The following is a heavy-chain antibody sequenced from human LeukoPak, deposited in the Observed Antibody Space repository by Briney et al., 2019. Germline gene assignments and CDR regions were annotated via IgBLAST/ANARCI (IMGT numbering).Heavy chain of an antibody. Sequence: SETLSLTCTVSGGSISNYYWNWIRQPPGKGLEWIGYIYYTGSTNYNPSLKSRVTMSVDTSKNQFSLKLSSVIAADTAVYYCARTTEGYCSSASCFGFSYSYYMDVWGKGTMVTISS. CDR3: ARTTEGYCSSASCFGFSYSYYMDV. CDR2: IYYTGST. CDR1: GGSISNYY. J-gene: IGHJ6*03. V-gene: IGHV4-59*01. D-gene: IGHD2-2*01.